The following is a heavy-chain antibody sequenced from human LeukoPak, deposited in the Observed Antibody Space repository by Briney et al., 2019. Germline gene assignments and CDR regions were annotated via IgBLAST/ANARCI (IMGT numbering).Heavy chain of an antibody. Sequence: ASVKVSCKASGYTFTGYYVXWVRQXPGQGXXWXGWINSHSGGTDYAHKFQGRVTMTRDTSISTAYMELSRLKSDDTAVYYCARYTITAAGSPFDYWGQGTLVTVSS. J-gene: IGHJ4*02. CDR1: GYTFTGYY. CDR2: INSHSGGT. D-gene: IGHD6-13*01. CDR3: ARYTITAAGSPFDY. V-gene: IGHV1-2*02.